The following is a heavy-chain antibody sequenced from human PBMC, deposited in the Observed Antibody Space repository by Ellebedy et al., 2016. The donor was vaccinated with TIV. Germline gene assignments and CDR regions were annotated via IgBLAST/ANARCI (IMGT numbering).Heavy chain of an antibody. CDR2: VYYSGSP. J-gene: IGHJ4*02. Sequence: MPSETLSLTCSVSGGSVSSTRYYWAWIRQPPGKGLEYIGSVYYSGSPYYNPSFKCRVNLSAHTSKTQFSLNLRTVNAADTAVYDCARTEPWQPIEDWGQGILGSVSS. D-gene: IGHD6-19*01. CDR3: ARTEPWQPIED. CDR1: GGSVSSTRYY. V-gene: IGHV4-39*01.